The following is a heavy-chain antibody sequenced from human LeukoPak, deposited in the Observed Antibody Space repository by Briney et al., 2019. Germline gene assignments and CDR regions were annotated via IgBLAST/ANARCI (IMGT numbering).Heavy chain of an antibody. V-gene: IGHV4-59*01. CDR1: GGSISSYY. CDR2: IYYSGST. J-gene: IGHJ4*02. CDR3: ARLNLGYCSSTSCYRTFDY. D-gene: IGHD2-2*02. Sequence: SETLSLTCTVSGGSISSYYWSWIRQPPGKGLEWIGYIYYSGSTNYNPSLKSRVTISVDTSKNQFSLKLSSVTAADTAVYYCARLNLGYCSSTSCYRTFDYWGQGTLVTVSS.